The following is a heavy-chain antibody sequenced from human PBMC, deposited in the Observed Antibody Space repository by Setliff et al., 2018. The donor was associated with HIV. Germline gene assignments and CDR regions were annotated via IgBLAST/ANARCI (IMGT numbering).Heavy chain of an antibody. CDR3: TRVQVSSWYILGAFDI. CDR2: IRSKAYGGTT. CDR1: GFTFGDYA. Sequence: PGGSLRLSCTASGFTFGDYAMSWVRQAPGKGLEWVGFIRSKAYGGTTEYAASVKGRFTISRDDSKSIAYLQMNSLKTEDTAVYYCTRVQVSSWYILGAFDIWGQGTMVTVSS. V-gene: IGHV3-49*04. D-gene: IGHD6-13*01. J-gene: IGHJ3*02.